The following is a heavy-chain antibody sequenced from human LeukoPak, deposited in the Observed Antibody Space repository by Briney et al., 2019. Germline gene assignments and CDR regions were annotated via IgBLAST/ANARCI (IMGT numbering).Heavy chain of an antibody. CDR1: GGSFSGYY. D-gene: IGHD2-2*01. CDR3: ARADIVVVPAAIRYYFDH. J-gene: IGHJ4*02. V-gene: IGHV4-34*01. Sequence: SETLSLTCAVYGGSFSGYYWSWIRQPPGKGLEWIGEVNHSGSTNYNPSLKSRVTISVDTSKNQFSLKLSSVTAADTAVYYCARADIVVVPAAIRYYFDHWGQGTLVTVSS. CDR2: VNHSGST.